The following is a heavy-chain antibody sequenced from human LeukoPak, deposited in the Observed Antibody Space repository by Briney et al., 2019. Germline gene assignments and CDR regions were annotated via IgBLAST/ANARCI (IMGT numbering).Heavy chain of an antibody. V-gene: IGHV4-34*01. Sequence: SETLSLTCAVYGGSFSGYYWSWIRQPPGKGLEWIGEINRSGSTNYNPSLKSRVTISVDTSKNQFSLKLSSVTAADTAVYYCARVGDIVVVVAATGRRYGMDVWGQGTTVTVSS. CDR1: GGSFSGYY. D-gene: IGHD2-15*01. CDR3: ARVGDIVVVVAATGRRYGMDV. J-gene: IGHJ6*02. CDR2: INRSGST.